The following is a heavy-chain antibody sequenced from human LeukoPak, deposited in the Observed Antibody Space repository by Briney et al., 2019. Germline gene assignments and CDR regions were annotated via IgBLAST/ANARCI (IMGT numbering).Heavy chain of an antibody. CDR2: IYSSGST. CDR3: ASQNYDFLTGYYRDY. D-gene: IGHD3-9*01. V-gene: IGHV4-59*01. CDR1: GGSISSYY. J-gene: IGHJ4*02. Sequence: SETLSLTCTVSGGSISSYYWSWIRQPPGKGLERIAYIYSSGSTSYNPSLKSRVTISLDASKNQFSLKLRSVTAADTAVYYCASQNYDFLTGYYRDYWGQGTLVTVSS.